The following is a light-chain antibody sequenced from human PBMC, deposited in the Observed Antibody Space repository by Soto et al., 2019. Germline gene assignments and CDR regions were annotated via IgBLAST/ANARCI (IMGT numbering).Light chain of an antibody. V-gene: IGLV3-21*02. CDR1: NIGDKG. CDR3: QVCDSIDGHHVA. CDR2: DVS. J-gene: IGLJ2*01. Sequence: SYELTQPPSMSVTPGQTARIACGGHNIGDKGVHWYQQKPGQAPVLFVYDVSVRPSGVPERFSGSNSGTTATLTISRVEAGDEADYYCQVCDSIDGHHVAFGGGTKLTVL.